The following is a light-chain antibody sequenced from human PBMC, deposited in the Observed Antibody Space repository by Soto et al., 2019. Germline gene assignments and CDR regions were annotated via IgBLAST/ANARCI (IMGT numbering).Light chain of an antibody. CDR2: QVT. CDR1: GSDIAGYNY. CDR3: SSFTSTTSLYV. Sequence: QSALAQPASVSGSPGQSITISCTGTGSDIAGYNYASWFQQHPGKAPKLMMYQVTIRPSGVSNRFSGAKSGNTASLTISGLQAEDEAEYYCSSFTSTTSLYVFGTGTKLTVL. J-gene: IGLJ1*01. V-gene: IGLV2-14*01.